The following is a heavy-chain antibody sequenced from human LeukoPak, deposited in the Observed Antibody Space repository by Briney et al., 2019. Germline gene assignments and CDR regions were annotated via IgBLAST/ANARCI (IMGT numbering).Heavy chain of an antibody. CDR1: GGSISSYY. CDR3: ARGPLEVAADYYGMDV. V-gene: IGHV4-59*01. D-gene: IGHD2-15*01. Sequence: SETLSLTCTVSGGSISSYYWSWIRQPPGKGLEWIGYIYYSGSTNYNPSLKSRVTISVDTSKNQFSLKLSSVTAADTAVYYCARGPLEVAADYYGMDVWGKGPRSPSPQ. CDR2: IYYSGST. J-gene: IGHJ6*01.